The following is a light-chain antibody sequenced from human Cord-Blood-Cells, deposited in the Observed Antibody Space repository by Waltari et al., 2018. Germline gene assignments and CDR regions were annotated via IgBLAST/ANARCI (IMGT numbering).Light chain of an antibody. Sequence: QSALTQPRSASGTPGQSVTITCTGTSRDVGGYNSVSWYQQHPGKSPKLMIYDVSKRPSGVPDRFSGSKSGNTASLTISGLQAEDEADYYCCSYAGSYTLVFGGGTKLTVL. V-gene: IGLV2-11*01. CDR2: DVS. CDR1: SRDVGGYNS. CDR3: CSYAGSYTLV. J-gene: IGLJ2*01.